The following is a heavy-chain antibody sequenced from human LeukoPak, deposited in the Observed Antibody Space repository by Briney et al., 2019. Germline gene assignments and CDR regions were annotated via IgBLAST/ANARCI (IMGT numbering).Heavy chain of an antibody. CDR1: GFTFGDYA. CDR3: TRRYGDYNDY. Sequence: GGSLRLSCTASGFTFGDYAMSWVRQARGKGLEWVGFIRSKAYGGTTEYAASVKGRFTISRDDSKSIAYLQMNSLKTEDTAVYYCTRRYGDYNDYWGQGTLVTVSS. V-gene: IGHV3-49*04. J-gene: IGHJ4*02. D-gene: IGHD4-17*01. CDR2: IRSKAYGGTT.